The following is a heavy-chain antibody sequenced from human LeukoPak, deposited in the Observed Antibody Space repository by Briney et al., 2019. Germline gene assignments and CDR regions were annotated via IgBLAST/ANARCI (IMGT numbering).Heavy chain of an antibody. Sequence: GGSLRLSCAASGFTFSSYWMHWVRQAPGKGLVGVSLINSDGSSTSYADSVKGRFTISRDKAKNTLYLQMNSLRAEDMAVYYCARAGWGSDVDYWGQGTLVTVSS. D-gene: IGHD3-16*01. CDR3: ARAGWGSDVDY. CDR1: GFTFSSYW. CDR2: INSDGSST. J-gene: IGHJ4*02. V-gene: IGHV3-74*01.